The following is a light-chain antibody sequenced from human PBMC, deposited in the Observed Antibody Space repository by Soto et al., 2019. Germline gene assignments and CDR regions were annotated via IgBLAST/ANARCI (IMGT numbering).Light chain of an antibody. Sequence: QSAPTQPPSASGSPGQSVTISCTGTTSDVGGYKYVSWHQHRPGRAPRLILYEVNKRPAGVPDRFSGSKSGNTASLTVSGLQADDEADYYCISYAGSNTFVFGTGTQLTVL. J-gene: IGLJ7*01. CDR3: ISYAGSNTFV. V-gene: IGLV2-8*01. CDR1: TSDVGGYKY. CDR2: EVN.